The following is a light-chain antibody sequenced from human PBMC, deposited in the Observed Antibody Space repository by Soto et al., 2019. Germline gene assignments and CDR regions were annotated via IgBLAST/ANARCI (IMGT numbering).Light chain of an antibody. CDR3: QQLNTYPRT. V-gene: IGKV1-9*01. CDR1: QGIDSN. J-gene: IGKJ2*01. CDR2: AAF. Sequence: DIQLTQSPSFLSASVGDRVIITCRASQGIDSNLAWYQQKPGQAPKLLIYAAFSLQSEVPSRFSGSGSGTEFTLTITSLQPEDFATYYCQQLNTYPRTFGKGTKLDIK.